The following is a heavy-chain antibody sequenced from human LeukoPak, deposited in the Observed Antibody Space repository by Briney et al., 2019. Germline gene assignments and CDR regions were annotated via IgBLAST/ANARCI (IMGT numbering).Heavy chain of an antibody. CDR1: GYTFTSYY. J-gene: IGHJ4*02. Sequence: ASVKVSCKASGYTFTSYYMHWVRQAPGQGLEWMGIINPSGGSTSYAQKFQGRVTMTRDTSTSTVYMELSSLRSEDTAVYYCARGSPVVAASYYFDYWGQGTLVTVSS. V-gene: IGHV1-46*01. CDR2: INPSGGST. D-gene: IGHD2-15*01. CDR3: ARGSPVVAASYYFDY.